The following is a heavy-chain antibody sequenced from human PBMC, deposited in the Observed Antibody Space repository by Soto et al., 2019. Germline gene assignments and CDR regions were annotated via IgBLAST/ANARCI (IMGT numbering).Heavy chain of an antibody. Sequence: AETXSLTCSVCGVCISNNFFILIRQPPGKELEWIGSIYYSGSTNYNPSLKTRVTILVDTSKNQFSLELNSVTAADTAVYFCARGTDNWSFLYDTWGQGTLVTVSS. J-gene: IGHJ5*02. CDR2: IYYSGST. V-gene: IGHV4-59*01. CDR3: ARGTDNWSFLYDT. CDR1: GVCISNNF. D-gene: IGHD1-20*01.